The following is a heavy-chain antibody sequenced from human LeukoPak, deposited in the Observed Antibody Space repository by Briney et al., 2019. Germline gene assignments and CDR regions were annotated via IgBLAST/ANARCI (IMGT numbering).Heavy chain of an antibody. Sequence: GASVKVSCKASGYTFTSYDINWVRQATGQGLEWMGWMNPNSGNTGYAQKFQGRVTMTRNTSISTAYMELSSLRSEDTAVYYCAIVGAAVTTFSWFDPWGQGTLVTVSS. CDR1: GYTFTSYD. CDR2: MNPNSGNT. J-gene: IGHJ5*02. CDR3: AIVGAAVTTFSWFDP. D-gene: IGHD4-17*01. V-gene: IGHV1-8*01.